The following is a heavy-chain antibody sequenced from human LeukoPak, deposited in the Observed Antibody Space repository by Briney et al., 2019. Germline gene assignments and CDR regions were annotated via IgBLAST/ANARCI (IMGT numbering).Heavy chain of an antibody. V-gene: IGHV1-46*01. J-gene: IGHJ3*02. CDR3: ARVLPSTYYDRGSGAFDI. Sequence: ASVKVSCKASGYTFTSYYMHWVRQAPGQGLEWTGIINPSGGSTSYAQKFQGRVTMTRDTSTSTAYMELSSLRSEDTAVYYCARVLPSTYYDRGSGAFDIWGQGTMVTVSS. D-gene: IGHD3-22*01. CDR2: INPSGGST. CDR1: GYTFTSYY.